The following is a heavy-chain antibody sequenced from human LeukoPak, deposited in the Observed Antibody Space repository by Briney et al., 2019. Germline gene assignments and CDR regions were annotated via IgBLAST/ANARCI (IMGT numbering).Heavy chain of an antibody. CDR3: ARVPFFRGYGSGSFGVWTYYYYGMDV. V-gene: IGHV4-34*01. J-gene: IGHJ6*02. Sequence: SETLSLTCAVYGGSFSGYYWSWIRQPPGQGLEWIGEINHSESTNYNPSLKSRVTISVDTSKNQFSLKLSSVTAADTAVYYCARVPFFRGYGSGSFGVWTYYYYGMDVWGQGTTVTVSS. CDR1: GGSFSGYY. D-gene: IGHD3-10*01. CDR2: INHSEST.